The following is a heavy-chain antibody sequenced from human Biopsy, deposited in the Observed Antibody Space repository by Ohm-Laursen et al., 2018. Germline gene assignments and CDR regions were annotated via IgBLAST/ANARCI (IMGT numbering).Heavy chain of an antibody. Sequence: SLRLSCAASGFTFSSYAMTWVRQAPGKGLEWVSVINTSGGSTHYAVSVKGRFTISRDNSKNTLYLRMNSLGAEDTAVYYCAKPADSYGSEFYFDYWGQGTLVIVSS. V-gene: IGHV3-23*01. D-gene: IGHD4-17*01. CDR1: GFTFSSYA. CDR2: INTSGGST. J-gene: IGHJ4*02. CDR3: AKPADSYGSEFYFDY.